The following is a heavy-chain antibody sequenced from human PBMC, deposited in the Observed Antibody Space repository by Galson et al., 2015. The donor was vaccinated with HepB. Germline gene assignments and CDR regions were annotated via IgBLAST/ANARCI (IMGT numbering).Heavy chain of an antibody. Sequence: SLRLSCAASGLTFSSYWMSWVRQAPGKGLEWVANIKQDGSEKYYVDSVKGRFTISRDNAKNSLYLQMNSLRAEDTAVYYCASGGYSSGWYGGYYYYYGMDVWGQGTTVTVSS. D-gene: IGHD6-19*01. CDR3: ASGGYSSGWYGGYYYYYGMDV. CDR2: IKQDGSEK. CDR1: GLTFSSYW. J-gene: IGHJ6*02. V-gene: IGHV3-7*05.